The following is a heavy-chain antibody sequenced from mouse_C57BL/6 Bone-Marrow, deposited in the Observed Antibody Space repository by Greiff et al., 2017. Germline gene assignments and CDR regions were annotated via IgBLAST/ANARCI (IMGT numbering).Heavy chain of an antibody. CDR1: GFSFNTYA. CDR2: IRSKSNNYAT. CDR3: GRYVGYYYAMDY. V-gene: IGHV10-1*01. J-gene: IGHJ4*01. Sequence: EVQGVESGGGLVQPKGSLKLSCAASGFSFNTYAMNWVRQAPGKGLEWVARIRSKSNNYATYYADSMKDRFNISRDDSESMLYLQMNNLKTEDTAMYNCGRYVGYYYAMDYWGQGTSVTVSS. D-gene: IGHD2-14*01.